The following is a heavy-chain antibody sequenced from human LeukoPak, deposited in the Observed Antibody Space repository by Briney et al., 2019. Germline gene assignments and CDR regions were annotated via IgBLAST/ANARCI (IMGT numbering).Heavy chain of an antibody. CDR1: GFTFNRFS. CDR3: ARDMSLLWFGDPFDY. D-gene: IGHD3-10*01. Sequence: GGSLRLSCVASGFTFNRFSMNWVRQAPGKGLEWVSYISSSATVIYYADSVKGRFTISRDNAKNSLSLQMNSLRDEDTAIYYCARDMSLLWFGDPFDYWGQGTLVTVSS. V-gene: IGHV3-48*02. J-gene: IGHJ4*02. CDR2: ISSSATVI.